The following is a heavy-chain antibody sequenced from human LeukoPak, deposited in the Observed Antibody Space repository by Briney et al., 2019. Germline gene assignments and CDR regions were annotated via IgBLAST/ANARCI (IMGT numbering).Heavy chain of an antibody. J-gene: IGHJ6*03. Sequence: GGSLRLSCAASGFTVSTNYMSWVRQGPGKGLEWISVVYTGGSTYYADSVKGRFTISRDNSKNTLYLQMNSLRAEDTAVYYCAKDAALGYCSSTSCYYNYYYYYMDVWGKGTTVTVSS. D-gene: IGHD2-2*01. CDR1: GFTVSTNY. V-gene: IGHV3-53*01. CDR3: AKDAALGYCSSTSCYYNYYYYYMDV. CDR2: VYTGGST.